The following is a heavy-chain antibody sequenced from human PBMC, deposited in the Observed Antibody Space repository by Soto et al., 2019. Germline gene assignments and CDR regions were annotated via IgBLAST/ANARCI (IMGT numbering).Heavy chain of an antibody. D-gene: IGHD6-13*01. CDR3: ARGQYSSSWYLDFDY. CDR2: INSDGIST. V-gene: IGHV3-74*01. J-gene: IGHJ4*02. CDR1: GFSFNSYW. Sequence: GGSLRLSCAASGFSFNSYWMHWVHQAPGKGLVWVSRINSDGISTSYADSVKGRFTISRDNAKNTLYLQMNSLRAEDTAVYYCARGQYSSSWYLDFDYWGQGTLVTVSS.